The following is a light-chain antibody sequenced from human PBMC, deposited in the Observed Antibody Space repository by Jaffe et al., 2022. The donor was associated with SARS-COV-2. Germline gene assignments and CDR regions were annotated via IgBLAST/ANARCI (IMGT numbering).Light chain of an antibody. Sequence: QSALTQPASVSGSPGQSIIISCTGTSSDVGNYNLVSWFQQHPGKAPKLMIYEDTKRPSGVSNRFSGSKSGNTASLTISGLQAEDEADYYCYSYAGGPLVFGTGTKVTVL. J-gene: IGLJ1*01. CDR1: SSDVGNYNL. CDR2: EDT. V-gene: IGLV2-23*01. CDR3: YSYAGGPLV.